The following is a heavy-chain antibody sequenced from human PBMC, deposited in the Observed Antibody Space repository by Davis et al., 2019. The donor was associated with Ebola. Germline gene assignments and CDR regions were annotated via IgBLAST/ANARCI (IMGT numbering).Heavy chain of an antibody. CDR3: ARGDGYCSGGSCLYYYGMDV. CDR2: INHSGST. CDR1: GGSISSSSYY. D-gene: IGHD2-15*01. V-gene: IGHV4-39*07. Sequence: MPSETLSLTCTVSGGSISSSSYYWGWIRQPPGKGLEWIGEINHSGSTNYNPSLKSRVTISVDTSKNQFSLKLSSVTAADTAVYYCARGDGYCSGGSCLYYYGMDVWGQGTTVTVSS. J-gene: IGHJ6*02.